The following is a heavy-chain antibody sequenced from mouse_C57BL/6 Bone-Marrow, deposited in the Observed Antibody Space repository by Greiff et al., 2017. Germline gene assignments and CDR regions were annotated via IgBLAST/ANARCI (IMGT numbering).Heavy chain of an antibody. CDR2: IYIGNGYT. CDR3: ARNHYYGRSEYFDD. V-gene: IGHV1-58*01. Sequence: QSGAELVRPGSSVKMSCKTSGYTFTSYGINWVKQRPGPGLEWIGYIYIGNGYTEYNEKFKGKATLTSDTSSSTADMQLSSLTSEASAIYGGARNHYYGRSEYFDDWGQGTALTVSS. D-gene: IGHD1-1*01. J-gene: IGHJ2*01. CDR1: GYTFTSYG.